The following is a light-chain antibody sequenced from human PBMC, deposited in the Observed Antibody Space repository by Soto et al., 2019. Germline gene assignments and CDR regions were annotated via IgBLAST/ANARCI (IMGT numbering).Light chain of an antibody. CDR2: KAS. J-gene: IGKJ4*01. CDR3: QQYNNWPLT. CDR1: QSISSW. V-gene: IGKV1-5*03. Sequence: DIQMTQSPSTLSASVGDRVIIICRASQSISSWLAWYQQKPGKAPKLLIYKASSLESGVPSRFSGSGSGTEFTLTISSLQSEDFAVYYCQQYNNWPLTFGGGTKVDIK.